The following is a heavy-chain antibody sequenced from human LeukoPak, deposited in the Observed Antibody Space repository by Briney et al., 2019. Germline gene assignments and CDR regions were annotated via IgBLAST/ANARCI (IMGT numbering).Heavy chain of an antibody. J-gene: IGHJ3*02. CDR1: GFTFSSYS. CDR3: GRVGGRSKAAKGDAFDI. CDR2: ISSGSTYM. Sequence: DPGGSLRLSCAASGFTFSSYSMNWVRQAPGKGLEWVFSISSGSTYMYYADSVKGRFTISRDNAQNSMYLQMNSLRAEDTAVYYCGRVGGRSKAAKGDAFDIWGQGTMVTVSS. V-gene: IGHV3-21*01. D-gene: IGHD6-6*01.